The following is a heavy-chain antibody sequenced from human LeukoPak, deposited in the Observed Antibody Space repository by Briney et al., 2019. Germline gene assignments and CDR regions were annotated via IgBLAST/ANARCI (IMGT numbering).Heavy chain of an antibody. CDR1: GGSITSHNW. Sequence: SETLSLTCAVSGGSITSHNWWRWVRQPPGEGLEWIGEIYHGGNTNYNTSLESRVTMSVDKSKNQFSLKVYSVTAADTAVYYCASHMAVTGTRGFDYWGQGTLVTVSS. J-gene: IGHJ4*02. D-gene: IGHD6-19*01. CDR3: ASHMAVTGTRGFDY. V-gene: IGHV4-4*02. CDR2: IYHGGNT.